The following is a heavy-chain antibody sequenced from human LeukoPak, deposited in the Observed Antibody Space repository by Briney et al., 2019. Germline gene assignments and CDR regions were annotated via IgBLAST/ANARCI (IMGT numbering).Heavy chain of an antibody. CDR2: INVGNGKT. V-gene: IGHV1-3*01. J-gene: IGHJ4*02. Sequence: ASVKVSCKASGYTFIRNAMHWVRQAPGQRLEWMGWINVGNGKTKYSQKFQGRVTITRDTSASTAYMEVSSLRSEDTAVYYCARDSPSSPYDYWGQGTLVTVSS. CDR1: GYTFIRNA. CDR3: ARDSPSSPYDY.